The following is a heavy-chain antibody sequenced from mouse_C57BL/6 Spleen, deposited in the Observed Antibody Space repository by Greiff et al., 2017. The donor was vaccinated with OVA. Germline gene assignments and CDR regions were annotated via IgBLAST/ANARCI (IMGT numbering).Heavy chain of an antibody. V-gene: IGHV1-81*01. CDR1: GYTFTSYG. Sequence: VQGVESGAELARPGASVKLSCKASGYTFTSYGISWVKQRTGQGLEWIGEIYPRSGNTYYNEKFKGKATLTADKSSSTAYMELRSLTSEDSAVYFCARYDGYYVGFAYWGQGTLVTVSA. J-gene: IGHJ3*01. D-gene: IGHD2-3*01. CDR2: IYPRSGNT. CDR3: ARYDGYYVGFAY.